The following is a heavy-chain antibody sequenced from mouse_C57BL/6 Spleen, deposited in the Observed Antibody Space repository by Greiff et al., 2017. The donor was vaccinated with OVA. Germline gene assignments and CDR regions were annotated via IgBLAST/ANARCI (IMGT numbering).Heavy chain of an antibody. CDR1: GYTFTDYN. D-gene: IGHD2-2*01. J-gene: IGHJ1*03. CDR2: INPNNGGT. Sequence: EVQLQQSGPELVKPGASVKIPCKASGYTFTDYNMDWVKQSHGKSLEWIGDINPNNGGTIYNQKFKGKATLTVDKSSSTAYMELRSLTSEDTAVYYCARMEGLRRYFDVWGTGTTVTVSS. V-gene: IGHV1-18*01. CDR3: ARMEGLRRYFDV.